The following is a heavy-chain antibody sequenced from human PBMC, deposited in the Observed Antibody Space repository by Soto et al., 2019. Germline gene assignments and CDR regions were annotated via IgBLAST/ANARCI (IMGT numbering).Heavy chain of an antibody. CDR3: ATISAALAKIAGGVGP. CDR2: IDHTGST. J-gene: IGHJ5*02. D-gene: IGHD5-12*01. Sequence: QVQLQESGPGLVKPSGTLSLTCAVSNGSITNDNWWSWVRQSPGKGLEWIGDIDHTGSTNYNPSRKSRVIISKDKAKNIFSTRLSAVTAADTAVYYCATISAALAKIAGGVGPWGQGDLVA. V-gene: IGHV4-4*02. CDR1: NGSITNDNW.